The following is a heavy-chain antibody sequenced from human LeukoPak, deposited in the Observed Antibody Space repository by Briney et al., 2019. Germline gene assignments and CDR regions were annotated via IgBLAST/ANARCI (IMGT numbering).Heavy chain of an antibody. CDR3: ARVDTMIVVFDY. J-gene: IGHJ4*02. CDR1: GGSISSGGYY. CDR2: IYYSGST. D-gene: IGHD3-22*01. Sequence: PSETLSLTCTVSGGSISSGGYYWSWTRQHPGKGLEWIGYIYYSGSTYYNPSLKSRVTISVDTSKNQFSLKLSSVTAADTAVYYCARVDTMIVVFDYWGQGTLVTVSS. V-gene: IGHV4-31*03.